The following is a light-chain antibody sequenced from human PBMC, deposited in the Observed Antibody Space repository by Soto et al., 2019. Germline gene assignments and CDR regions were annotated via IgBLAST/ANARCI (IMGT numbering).Light chain of an antibody. J-gene: IGKJ1*01. V-gene: IGKV1-5*03. CDR3: QQYNSYSKT. CDR2: KAS. CDR1: QSIRNW. Sequence: DIQMTQSPSTLSASVGDRVTITCRASQSIRNWLAWYQHKPGRAPKLLIYKASSLQSGVPSRFSGSGSGTEFTLTISSLQPDDFAAYYCQQYNSYSKTYGQGTKVEI.